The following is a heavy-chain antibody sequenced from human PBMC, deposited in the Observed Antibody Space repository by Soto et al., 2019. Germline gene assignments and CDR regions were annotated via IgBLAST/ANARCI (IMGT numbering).Heavy chain of an antibody. CDR2: ISPYNANT. CDR3: ARLGLTEYCLDY. D-gene: IGHD7-27*01. CDR1: GYTFTSYG. J-gene: IGHJ4*02. Sequence: QVQLVQSGAEVKEPGASVKVSCKASGYTFTSYGITWVRQAPGQGLEWMGWISPYNANTNYAQNLQGRVTMTTDTSTSTAYMELRSLRSDDTAVYYCARLGLTEYCLDYWGQGTVGTVSS. V-gene: IGHV1-18*01.